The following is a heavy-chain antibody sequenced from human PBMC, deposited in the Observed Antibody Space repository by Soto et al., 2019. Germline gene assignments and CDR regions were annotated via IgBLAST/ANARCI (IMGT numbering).Heavy chain of an antibody. V-gene: IGHV3-33*03. Sequence: GGSLRLSCAASGFTFSSYGMHWVRQAPGKGLEWVEIIWYDGSNKDYGNSVKGRFTISRDNSKNTLYLDMNSLRAEDTAVYYCATELNGEAFDIWGQGTMVTVSS. CDR3: ATELNGEAFDI. CDR2: IWYDGSNK. CDR1: GFTFSSYG. D-gene: IGHD1-7*01. J-gene: IGHJ3*02.